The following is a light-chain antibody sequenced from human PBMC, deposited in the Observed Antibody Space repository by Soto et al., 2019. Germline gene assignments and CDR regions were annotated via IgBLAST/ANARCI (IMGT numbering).Light chain of an antibody. CDR2: GNS. J-gene: IGLJ1*01. Sequence: QSVLTQPPSVSGAPGQRVTISCTGSSSNIGAGYDVHWYQQLPGTAPKLLIYGNSNRPSGVPDRFSGSKSGTSASLAITGLQAEDEADDYGQSYARSLSYVYGPGTKLTVL. V-gene: IGLV1-40*01. CDR1: SSNIGAGYD. CDR3: QSYARSLSYV.